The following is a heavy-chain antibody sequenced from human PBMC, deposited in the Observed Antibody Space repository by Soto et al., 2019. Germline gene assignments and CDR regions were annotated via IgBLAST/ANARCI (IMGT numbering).Heavy chain of an antibody. CDR3: ARPILRYIYYYGMDV. J-gene: IGHJ6*02. Sequence: GASVNVSCKSSGGTFSSYSISWVRQAPGQGLEWMGGIIPIFGTANYAQKFQGRVTITADESTSTAYMELSSLRSEDTAVYYCARPILRYIYYYGMDVWGQGTTVTVSS. D-gene: IGHD3-9*01. V-gene: IGHV1-69*13. CDR1: GGTFSSYS. CDR2: IIPIFGTA.